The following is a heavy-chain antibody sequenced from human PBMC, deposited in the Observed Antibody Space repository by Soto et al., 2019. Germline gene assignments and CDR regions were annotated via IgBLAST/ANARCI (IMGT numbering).Heavy chain of an antibody. J-gene: IGHJ6*02. D-gene: IGHD6-19*01. V-gene: IGHV1-69*06. Sequence: SVKVSCKASGGTFSSYAISWVRQAPGQGLEWMGGIIPIFGTANYAQKFQGRVTINADKSTSTAYMELSSLRSEDTAVYYCASEIAVAGTTDYYYYYGMDVWGQGTTVTVSS. CDR2: IIPIFGTA. CDR3: ASEIAVAGTTDYYYYYGMDV. CDR1: GGTFSSYA.